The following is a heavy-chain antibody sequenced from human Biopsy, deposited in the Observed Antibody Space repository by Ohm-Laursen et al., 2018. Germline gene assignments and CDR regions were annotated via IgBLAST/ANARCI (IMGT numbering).Heavy chain of an antibody. V-gene: IGHV1-69*04. CDR3: ARGGSWSCYYGMDV. Sequence: SSVKASCKASGDTFNKYGIFWVRQAPGEGLGWMGWIITIVEIVNNAQRFQGRVTMTADKSTSTTYLDLSSLISEDTAVYYCARGGSWSCYYGMDVWGQGTTVSVS. CDR2: IITIVEIV. J-gene: IGHJ6*02. CDR1: GDTFNKYG. D-gene: IGHD3-10*01.